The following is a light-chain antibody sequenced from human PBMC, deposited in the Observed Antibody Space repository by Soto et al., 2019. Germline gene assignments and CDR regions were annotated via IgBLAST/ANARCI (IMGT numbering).Light chain of an antibody. CDR1: QSVDSY. J-gene: IGKJ1*01. V-gene: IGKV3-20*01. CDR3: QQYGSSPRT. CDR2: GAS. Sequence: EIVLTQSPASLSLSPGERATLSCRASQSVDSYLVWYQQKPGQAPRLLIFGASNRATGIPARFSGSGSGTDFTLTISRLEPEDFAVYYCQQYGSSPRTFGQGTKVEIK.